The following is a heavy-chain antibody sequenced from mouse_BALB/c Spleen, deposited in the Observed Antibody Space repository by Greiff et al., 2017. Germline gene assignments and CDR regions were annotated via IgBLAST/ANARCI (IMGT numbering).Heavy chain of an antibody. CDR3: ARDYYYGSSYNAMDY. V-gene: IGHV1-80*01. Sequence: QVQLKESGAELVRPGSSVKISCKASGYAFSSYWMNWVKQRPGQGLEWIGQIYPGDGDTNYNGKFKGKATLTADKSSSTAYMQLSSLTSEDSAVYFCARDYYYGSSYNAMDYWGQGTSVTVSS. CDR1: GYAFSSYW. J-gene: IGHJ4*01. D-gene: IGHD1-1*01. CDR2: IYPGDGDT.